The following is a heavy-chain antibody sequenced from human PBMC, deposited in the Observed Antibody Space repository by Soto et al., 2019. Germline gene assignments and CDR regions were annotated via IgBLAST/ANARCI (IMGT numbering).Heavy chain of an antibody. CDR3: AREGRGYCSSTSCPGI. Sequence: EVQLVESGRGLVQPGGSLRLSCAASGFTFSRSSMSWVRQAPGKGLEWVANIEQDGSEKNYVDSVKGRFTVSRDNAKNSLYLQMNSLRVEDTAVYYCAREGRGYCSSTSCPGIWGQGTLVSVSS. J-gene: IGHJ4*02. CDR2: IEQDGSEK. V-gene: IGHV3-7*01. CDR1: GFTFSRSS. D-gene: IGHD2-2*01.